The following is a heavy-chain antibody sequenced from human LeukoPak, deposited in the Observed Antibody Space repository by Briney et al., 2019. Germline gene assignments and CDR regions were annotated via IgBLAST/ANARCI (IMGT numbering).Heavy chain of an antibody. CDR3: ARAGPMIVVAIDAFDI. CDR2: IYYSGST. D-gene: IGHD3-22*01. Sequence: PSETLSLTCTVSGGSISSSSYYWGWIRQPPGKGLEWIGSIYYSGSTYYNPSLKSRVTISVDTSKNQFSLKLSSVTAADTAVYYCARAGPMIVVAIDAFDIWGQGTMVTVSS. J-gene: IGHJ3*02. CDR1: GGSISSSSYY. V-gene: IGHV4-39*01.